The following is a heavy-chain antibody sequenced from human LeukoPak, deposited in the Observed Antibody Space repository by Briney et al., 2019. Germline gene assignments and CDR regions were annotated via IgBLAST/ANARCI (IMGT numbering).Heavy chain of an antibody. D-gene: IGHD2-15*01. CDR1: GFTFSNYA. Sequence: GGSLRLSCAASGFTFSNYAMHWVRQAPGQGLAWVAIISYNGINKYYADSVKGRFTISRDNSKNTLYLQMNSLRAEDTSVYYCAKDDKRYCSGGSCYFDYWGQGTLVTVSS. CDR2: ISYNGINK. J-gene: IGHJ4*02. V-gene: IGHV3-30*04. CDR3: AKDDKRYCSGGSCYFDY.